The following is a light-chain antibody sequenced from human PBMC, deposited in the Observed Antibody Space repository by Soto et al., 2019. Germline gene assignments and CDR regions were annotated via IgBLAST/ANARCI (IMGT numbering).Light chain of an antibody. Sequence: QSALTQPASVSGSPGQAVTISWTGPRSDIGDSNFISWYQHSPGKAPRLLIYQVNNRPSGVSGRFSGSKAGNTASLTISGLLDDDEADYFCASFRSGTILVFGSGTKVTVL. CDR3: ASFRSGTILV. V-gene: IGLV2-14*01. CDR2: QVN. J-gene: IGLJ1*01. CDR1: RSDIGDSNF.